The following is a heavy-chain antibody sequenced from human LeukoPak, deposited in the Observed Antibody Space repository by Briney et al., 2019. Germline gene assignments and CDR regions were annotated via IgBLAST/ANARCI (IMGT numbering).Heavy chain of an antibody. D-gene: IGHD2-15*01. CDR2: IYYSGST. CDR3: ARDRDYEECCYDPYFDY. CDR1: GGSISSYY. J-gene: IGHJ4*02. V-gene: IGHV4-59*01. Sequence: SETLSLTCTVSGGSISSYYWSWIRQPPGKGLEWIGYIYYSGSTNYDPSLKSRVTISVDTSKNQFSLKLSSVTAADTAVYYCARDRDYEECCYDPYFDYWGQGTLVTVSS.